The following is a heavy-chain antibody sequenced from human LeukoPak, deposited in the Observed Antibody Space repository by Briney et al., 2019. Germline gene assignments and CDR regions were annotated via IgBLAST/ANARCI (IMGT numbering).Heavy chain of an antibody. CDR2: FDPEDGET. V-gene: IGHV1-24*01. CDR3: ATGFLNWFDP. D-gene: IGHD2/OR15-2a*01. CDR1: GYTLTELS. J-gene: IGHJ5*02. Sequence: SVKVSCKVSGYTLTELSMHWVRQAPGKGLEWMGGFDPEDGETIYAQKFQGRVTITADESTSTAYMELSSLRSEDTAVYYCATGFLNWFDPWGQGTLVTVSS.